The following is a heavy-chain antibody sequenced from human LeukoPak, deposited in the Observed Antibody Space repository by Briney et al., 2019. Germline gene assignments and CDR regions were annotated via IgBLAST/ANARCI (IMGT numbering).Heavy chain of an antibody. V-gene: IGHV3-23*01. D-gene: IGHD3-3*01. CDR1: GFTFSSYG. CDR2: ISGSGGST. Sequence: GGSLRLSCAASGFTFSSYGMSWVRQAPGKGLEWVSAISGSGGSTYYADSVKGRFTISRDNSKNTLYLQMNSLRAEDTAVYYCARGAIFGVVISPGIYYMDVWGKGTTVTVSS. CDR3: ARGAIFGVVISPGIYYMDV. J-gene: IGHJ6*03.